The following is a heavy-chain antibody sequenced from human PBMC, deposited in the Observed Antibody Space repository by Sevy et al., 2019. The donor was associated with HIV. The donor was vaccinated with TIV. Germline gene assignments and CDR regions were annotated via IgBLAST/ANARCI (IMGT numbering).Heavy chain of an antibody. CDR1: GFTFISYA. Sequence: GGSLRLSCAASGFTFISYAMHWVGQAPGKGLEWVAVISYDGSNKYYADSVKGRFNISRDNSKNTLYLQMNSLRAEDTALYYCARDHSSSGYSFDYWGQGTLVTVSS. CDR3: ARDHSSSGYSFDY. V-gene: IGHV3-30-3*01. CDR2: ISYDGSNK. D-gene: IGHD6-19*01. J-gene: IGHJ4*02.